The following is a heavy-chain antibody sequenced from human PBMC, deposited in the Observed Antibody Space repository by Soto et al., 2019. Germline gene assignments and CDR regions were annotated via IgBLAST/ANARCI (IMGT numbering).Heavy chain of an antibody. CDR3: ARGGEHYGSGSYFDY. Sequence: QVQLVQSGAEVQKPGSSVKVSCKASGGTFSSYTISWVRQAPGQGLEWMGRIIPILGIANYAKKFHARVKINADKSTSTDYMELSSLRSEDTAVYYCARGGEHYGSGSYFDYWGQGTLVTVSS. J-gene: IGHJ4*02. D-gene: IGHD3-10*01. V-gene: IGHV1-69*02. CDR1: GGTFSSYT. CDR2: IIPILGIA.